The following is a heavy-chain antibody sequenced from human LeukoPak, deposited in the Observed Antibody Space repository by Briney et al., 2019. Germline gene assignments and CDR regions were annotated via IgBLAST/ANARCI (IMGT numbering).Heavy chain of an antibody. V-gene: IGHV1-2*02. Sequence: ASVKVSCKASGYTFTSYDINWVRQAPGQGLEWMGWINPNSGGTNYAQKFQGRVTMTRDTSISTAYMELSRLRSDDTAVYYCARDGIAVAGTVDYWGQGTLVTVSS. CDR1: GYTFTSYD. CDR3: ARDGIAVAGTVDY. D-gene: IGHD6-19*01. J-gene: IGHJ4*02. CDR2: INPNSGGT.